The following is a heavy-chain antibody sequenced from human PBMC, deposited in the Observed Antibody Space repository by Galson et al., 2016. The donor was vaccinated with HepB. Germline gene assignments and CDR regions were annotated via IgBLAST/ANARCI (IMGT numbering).Heavy chain of an antibody. CDR2: IHHNGNT. V-gene: IGHV4-59*01. CDR1: GGSINGYL. J-gene: IGHJ4*02. D-gene: IGHD6-19*01. CDR3: ARYSSTANYFDY. Sequence: LSLTCTVSGGSINGYLWSWVRQPPGKGLEWIGFIHHNGNTNYNPSLKSRVTISVDTSTNQFSLRLNSVTAADTAVYYCARYSSTANYFDYWGQGTLVTVSS.